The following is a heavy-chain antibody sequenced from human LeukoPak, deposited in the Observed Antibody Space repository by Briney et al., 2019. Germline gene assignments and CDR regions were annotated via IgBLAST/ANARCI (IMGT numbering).Heavy chain of an antibody. V-gene: IGHV1-69*05. CDR1: GGTFSSYA. CDR3: AGDLTYYDFWSGKRAYYMDV. J-gene: IGHJ6*03. Sequence: ASVKVSCKASGGTFSSYAISWVRQAPGQGLEWMGGIIPIFGTANYAQKFQGRVTITTDESTSTAYMELSSLRSEDTAVYYCAGDLTYYDFWSGKRAYYMDVWGKGTTVTVSS. D-gene: IGHD3-3*01. CDR2: IIPIFGTA.